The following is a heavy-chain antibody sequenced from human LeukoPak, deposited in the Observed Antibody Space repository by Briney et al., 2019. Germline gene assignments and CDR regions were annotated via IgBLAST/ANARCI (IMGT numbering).Heavy chain of an antibody. J-gene: IGHJ4*02. CDR2: IYYSGST. V-gene: IGHV4-59*01. CDR1: GGSISSSY. D-gene: IGHD3-9*01. CDR3: ARGGLRYFDWSH. Sequence: SETLSLTCTVSGGSISSSYWSWIRQPPGPGLEWIGYIYYSGSTNYNPSLKSRVTISVDTSKNQFSLKLSSVTAADTAVYYCARGGLRYFDWSHWGQGTLVTVSS.